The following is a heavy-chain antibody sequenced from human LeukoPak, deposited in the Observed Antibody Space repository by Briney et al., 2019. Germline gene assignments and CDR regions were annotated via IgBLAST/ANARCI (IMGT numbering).Heavy chain of an antibody. D-gene: IGHD3-22*01. V-gene: IGHV1-18*01. CDR2: ISANNGNT. CDR3: ASRHYDSNGPFDY. CDR1: GYTFTSNG. J-gene: IGHJ4*02. Sequence: ASVKVSCKASGYTFTSNGFTWVRQAPGQGLEWMGWISANNGNTNYAQKLQGRVTLTTDTSTSTVYMELRSLRSDDTAVYYCASRHYDSNGPFDYWGQGTLVTVSS.